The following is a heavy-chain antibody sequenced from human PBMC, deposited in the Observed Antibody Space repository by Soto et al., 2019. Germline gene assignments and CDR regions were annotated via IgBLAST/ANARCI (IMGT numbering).Heavy chain of an antibody. CDR1: GFPFSSYS. CDR2: ISSSSYI. J-gene: IGHJ4*02. V-gene: IGHV3-21*01. Sequence: VGSLRLSCSASGFPFSSYSMNWVRQAPGRWLEWVSSISSSSYIYYADSLQGRFTISRDNSKNSLYLQMNSLRAEDTAVYYCARGPPMATITFFAYWGQGTLVTVSS. CDR3: ARGPPMATITFFAY. D-gene: IGHD5-12*01.